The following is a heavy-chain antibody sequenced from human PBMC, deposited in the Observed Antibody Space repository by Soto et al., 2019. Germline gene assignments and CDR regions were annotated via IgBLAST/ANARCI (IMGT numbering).Heavy chain of an antibody. V-gene: IGHV3-30-3*01. J-gene: IGHJ6*02. CDR2: ISYDGSNK. Sequence: ESGGGVVQPGRSLRLSCAASGFTFSSYAMHWVRQAPGKGLEWVAVISYDGSNKYYADSVKGRFTISRDNSKNTLYLQMNSLRAEDTAVYYCARGGMLPASYYYYGMDVWGQGTTVTVSS. D-gene: IGHD3-16*01. CDR3: ARGGMLPASYYYYGMDV. CDR1: GFTFSSYA.